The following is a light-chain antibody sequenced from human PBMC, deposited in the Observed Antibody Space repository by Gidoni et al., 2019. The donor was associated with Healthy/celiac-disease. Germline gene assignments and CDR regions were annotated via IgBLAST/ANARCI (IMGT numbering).Light chain of an antibody. CDR2: GAS. V-gene: IGKV3-20*01. CDR3: QQYGSSPLT. Sequence: EIVLPQSPGTLSLSPGETATLSCRASQSVSSSYLAWYQQKPGQAPRLLIYGASSRATGIPDRGSGSGSGTDFTLTISRLEPEDVAVYYCQQYGSSPLTFGGGTKVEIK. CDR1: QSVSSSY. J-gene: IGKJ4*01.